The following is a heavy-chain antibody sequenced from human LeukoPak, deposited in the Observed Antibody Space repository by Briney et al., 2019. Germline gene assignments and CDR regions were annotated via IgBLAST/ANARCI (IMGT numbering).Heavy chain of an antibody. J-gene: IGHJ4*02. D-gene: IGHD2-2*01. Sequence: ASVKVSCKASGYTFTSYGISWVRQAPGQGLEWMGWISAYNGNTNYAQKLQGRVTMTTDTSTSTAYMELRSLRSDDTAVYYCARGKTTVPAAMTDFDYWGQGTLVTVSS. CDR3: ARGKTTVPAAMTDFDY. CDR2: ISAYNGNT. CDR1: GYTFTSYG. V-gene: IGHV1-18*01.